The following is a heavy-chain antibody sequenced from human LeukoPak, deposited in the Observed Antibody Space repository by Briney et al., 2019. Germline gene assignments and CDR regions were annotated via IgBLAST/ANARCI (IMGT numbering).Heavy chain of an antibody. Sequence: SETLSLTCTVSGGSVSSGSYYWSWIRQPPGKGLEWIGYTYYSGSTNYNASLKSRVTISVDTSKNQFSLKLSSVTAADTAVYYCARGDLWVPNEFEYYYGMDVWGQGTTVTVSS. J-gene: IGHJ6*02. CDR1: GGSVSSGSYY. CDR2: TYYSGST. D-gene: IGHD1-1*01. V-gene: IGHV4-61*01. CDR3: ARGDLWVPNEFEYYYGMDV.